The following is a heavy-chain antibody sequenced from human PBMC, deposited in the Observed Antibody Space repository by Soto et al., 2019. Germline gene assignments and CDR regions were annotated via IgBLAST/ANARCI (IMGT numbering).Heavy chain of an antibody. CDR1: GYTFTSCY. Sequence: ASVKVSCKASGYTFTSCYMHWVRQAPGQGLEWMGIINPSGGSTSYAQKFQGRVTMTRDTSTSTVYMELSSLRSEDTAVYYCAREKVLRFLEWSDYYGMDVWGQGTTVTVSS. D-gene: IGHD3-3*01. CDR3: AREKVLRFLEWSDYYGMDV. V-gene: IGHV1-46*01. CDR2: INPSGGST. J-gene: IGHJ6*02.